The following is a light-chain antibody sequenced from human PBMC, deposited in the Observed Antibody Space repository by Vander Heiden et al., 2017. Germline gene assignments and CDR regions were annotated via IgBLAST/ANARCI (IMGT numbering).Light chain of an antibody. CDR2: DVS. Sequence: SALTHPRSVSGSPGPSVTISCTGTSSDVGGYNDVSWYQQHPGNAPKLMIYDVSKRPSGVPDRFSGSKSSNTASLTIAGLQAEDEADYYGCSYAGSYTRVFGGGTKLTVL. J-gene: IGLJ2*01. V-gene: IGLV2-11*01. CDR1: SSDVGGYND. CDR3: CSYAGSYTRV.